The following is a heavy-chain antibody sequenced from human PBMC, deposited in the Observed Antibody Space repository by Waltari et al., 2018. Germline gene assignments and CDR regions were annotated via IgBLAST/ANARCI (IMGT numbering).Heavy chain of an antibody. CDR1: GFTFSSYG. D-gene: IGHD1-1*01. CDR2: IRYDGSNK. Sequence: QVQLVESGGGVVQPGGSLRLSCAASGFTFSSYGMHWVRQAPGKGLEWVAFIRYDGSNKYYADSVKGRFTISRDNSKNTLYLQMNSLRAEDTAVYYCAKGSTRTIPRAFDIWGQGTMVTVSS. CDR3: AKGSTRTIPRAFDI. V-gene: IGHV3-30*02. J-gene: IGHJ3*02.